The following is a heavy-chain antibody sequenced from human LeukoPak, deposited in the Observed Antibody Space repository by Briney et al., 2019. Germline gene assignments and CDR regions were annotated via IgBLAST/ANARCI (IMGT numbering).Heavy chain of an antibody. CDR1: GGSISSYY. CDR2: IYTSGST. J-gene: IGHJ3*02. Sequence: TSETLSLTCTVSGGSISSYYWSWIRQPAGKGLEWIGRIYTSGSTNYNPSLKSRVTMSVDTSKNQFSLKLSSVTAADTAVYYCARDSSSGWYLGAFDIWGQGTMVTVSS. D-gene: IGHD6-19*01. V-gene: IGHV4-4*07. CDR3: ARDSSSGWYLGAFDI.